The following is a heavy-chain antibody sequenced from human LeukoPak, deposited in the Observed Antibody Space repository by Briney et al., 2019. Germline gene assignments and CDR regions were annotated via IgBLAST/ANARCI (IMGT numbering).Heavy chain of an antibody. CDR3: ARPSTKYSSSSGYFQH. CDR2: MYYSGST. V-gene: IGHV4-39*01. Sequence: SETLSLTCTVSGGSISSSGYYWGWIRQPPGKGLEWIGSMYYSGSTYYNPSLKSRVTISVDTSKNQFSLKLSSVTAADTAVYYCARPSTKYSSSSGYFQHWGQGTLVTVSS. CDR1: GGSISSSGYY. J-gene: IGHJ1*01. D-gene: IGHD6-6*01.